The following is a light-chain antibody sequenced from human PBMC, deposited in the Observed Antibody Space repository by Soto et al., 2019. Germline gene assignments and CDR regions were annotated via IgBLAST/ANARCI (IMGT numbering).Light chain of an antibody. V-gene: IGLV4-69*01. J-gene: IGLJ7*01. CDR2: VNSGGSH. CDR1: SGHSNCA. Sequence: QPVLTQSPSASASLGASVKLTCTLSSGHSNCAIAWHQQQPEKGPRYLMKVNSGGSHIKGDGIPDRFSGSSSGAERYLFISSRQSEDEADYYCQTWGTGSAIVVFGGGTQLTVL. CDR3: QTWGTGSAIVV.